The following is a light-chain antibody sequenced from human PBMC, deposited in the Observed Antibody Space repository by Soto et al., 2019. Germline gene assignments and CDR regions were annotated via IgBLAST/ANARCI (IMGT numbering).Light chain of an antibody. CDR3: QQYRTYPT. V-gene: IGKV1-13*02. CDR2: EAS. Sequence: AIPLTQTPSSLSASVGDTVTIACRASQAFTTTLAWYQQKPGKAPRLLIYEASTLEGGVPPRFSGSGSGTDFTLTISGLQPEAFSTYHCQQYRTYPTFGRGTKVEI. CDR1: QAFTTT. J-gene: IGKJ1*01.